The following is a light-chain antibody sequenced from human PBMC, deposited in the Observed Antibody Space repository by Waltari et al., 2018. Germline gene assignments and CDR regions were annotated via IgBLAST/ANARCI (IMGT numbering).Light chain of an antibody. V-gene: IGKV1-5*03. Sequence: DIQMTQSPSTLSASVGDRVSITCRDSQIISTWLAWYQQKPGKAPKLLIYKTSGLESGVPSRFSGSGAGTEFTLTISSLQPDDFATYYCQQYNDYPLTFGGGTKVEIK. CDR1: QIISTW. CDR3: QQYNDYPLT. CDR2: KTS. J-gene: IGKJ4*01.